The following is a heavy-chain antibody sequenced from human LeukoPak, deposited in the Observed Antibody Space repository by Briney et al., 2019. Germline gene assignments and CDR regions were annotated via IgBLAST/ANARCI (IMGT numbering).Heavy chain of an antibody. CDR2: INCSGST. CDR3: ARGRYDTRWEYYYYYGMDV. CDR1: GGSFSGYY. V-gene: IGHV4-34*01. Sequence: PSETLSLTCAVYGGSFSGYYWSWIRQPPGKGLEWIGEINCSGSTKYNPSLKSRVTISADTSKNQFSLKLRSVTAADTAVYYCARGRYDTRWEYYYYYGMDVWGKGTTVTVSS. J-gene: IGHJ6*04. D-gene: IGHD1-26*01.